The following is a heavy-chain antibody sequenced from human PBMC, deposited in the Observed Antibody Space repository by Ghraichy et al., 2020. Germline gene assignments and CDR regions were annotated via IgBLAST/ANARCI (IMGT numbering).Heavy chain of an antibody. J-gene: IGHJ4*02. D-gene: IGHD3-3*01. CDR3: ARGIYDLDN. V-gene: IGHV3-23*01. CDR2: IRESGRNT. Sequence: GESLNISCAASGFAFGTFGMSWVRQAPGKGLEWVSTIRESGRNTYYAVSVKGRFTISRDTSRNTLYLEMNSLRAEDTAIYYCARGIYDLDNWGQGTLVTVSS. CDR1: GFAFGTFG.